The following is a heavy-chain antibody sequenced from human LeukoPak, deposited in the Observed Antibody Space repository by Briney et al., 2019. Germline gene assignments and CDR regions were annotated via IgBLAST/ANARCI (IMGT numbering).Heavy chain of an antibody. J-gene: IGHJ4*02. D-gene: IGHD1-26*01. Sequence: ASVKVSCKASGYTFTGYYMHWVRQAPGQGLEWMGWINPNSGGRNYAQKFQGRVTMTRDTSISTAYMELSRLRSDDTAVYYCARVLRGSSHTLHFDYWGQRTLVTVSS. CDR1: GYTFTGYY. CDR3: ARVLRGSSHTLHFDY. V-gene: IGHV1-2*02. CDR2: INPNSGGR.